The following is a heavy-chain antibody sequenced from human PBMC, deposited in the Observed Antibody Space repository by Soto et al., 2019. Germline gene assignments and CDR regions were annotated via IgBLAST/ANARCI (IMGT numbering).Heavy chain of an antibody. CDR2: INHSGST. D-gene: IGHD6-25*01. CDR1: GGSFSGYY. Sequence: SETLSLTCAVYGGSFSGYYWSWIRQPPGKGLEWIGEINHSGSTNYNPSLKSRVTISRDNTKNSLYLQMNSLRAEDTAVYYCARASPIQIAAGSDYWGQGTLVTVSS. J-gene: IGHJ4*02. V-gene: IGHV4-34*01. CDR3: ARASPIQIAAGSDY.